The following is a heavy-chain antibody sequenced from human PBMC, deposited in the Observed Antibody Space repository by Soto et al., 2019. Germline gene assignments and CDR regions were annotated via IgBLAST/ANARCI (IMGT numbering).Heavy chain of an antibody. CDR2: HHSDST. V-gene: IGHV4-4*09. J-gene: IGHJ4*02. CDR1: GDSMRGQH. D-gene: IGHD3-16*01. Sequence: QVQLQESGPGLVKPSETLSLTCTVSGDSMRGQHWSWIRQPPGKGLEWIGHHSDSTNYNPSLKSRITISTDTSKNQFSLKLSSVTAADTAVYYCATYTVGEGGRGYWGQGTLVTVSS. CDR3: ATYTVGEGGRGY.